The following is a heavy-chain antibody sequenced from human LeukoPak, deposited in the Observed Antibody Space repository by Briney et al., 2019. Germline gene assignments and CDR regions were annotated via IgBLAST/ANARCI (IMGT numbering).Heavy chain of an antibody. Sequence: SGPTLVNPTQTLTLTCTFSGFSLSTSGVGVGWIRQPPGKALEWLALIYWDDDKRYSPSLKSRLTITKDTSKNQVVLTMTNMDPVDTATYYCAHTYYDFWSGYRRDAFDIWGQGTMVTVSS. CDR3: AHTYYDFWSGYRRDAFDI. J-gene: IGHJ3*02. D-gene: IGHD3-3*01. CDR2: IYWDDDK. V-gene: IGHV2-5*02. CDR1: GFSLSTSGVG.